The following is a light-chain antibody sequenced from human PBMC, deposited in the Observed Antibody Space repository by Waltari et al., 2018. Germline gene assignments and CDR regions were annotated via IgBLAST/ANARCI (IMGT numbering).Light chain of an antibody. CDR2: DDS. CDR3: QVWDSNGDHCVV. J-gene: IGLJ2*01. CDR1: TIGPAS. V-gene: IGLV3-21*02. Sequence: SLVLTQPPSVSVAPGQTATITCGGNTIGPASVNWYQHKPGQAPVLVVHDDSDRFTGIPERFSGSKSGDTATLTIDRVEAGDEADYYCQVWDSNGDHCVVFGGGTKLTVL.